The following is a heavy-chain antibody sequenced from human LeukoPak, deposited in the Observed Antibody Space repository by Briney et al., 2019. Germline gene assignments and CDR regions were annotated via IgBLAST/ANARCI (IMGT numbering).Heavy chain of an antibody. D-gene: IGHD6-19*01. Sequence: GGSLRLSCAASGFTFDDYGMSWVRQAPGKGLEWVAVISYDGSDRHYADSVKGRFTISRDNSKNTLFLQMNSLRAEDTSMYYCAREGSSGWYPYWGQGTLVTVSS. CDR2: ISYDGSDR. J-gene: IGHJ4*02. V-gene: IGHV3-30*03. CDR3: AREGSSGWYPY. CDR1: GFTFDDYG.